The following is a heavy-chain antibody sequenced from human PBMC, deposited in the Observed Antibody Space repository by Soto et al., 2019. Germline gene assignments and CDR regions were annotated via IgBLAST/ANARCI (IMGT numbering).Heavy chain of an antibody. Sequence: GGSLRLSCAASGFTFSNYAMTWVRQAPGKGLEWVSTISDNGGSTFYADSVKGRFTISRDNSKKTLYQQMNSLRAEDTAVYYCAKGLVPAAKTSLNDYWGQGTLVTVSS. CDR3: AKGLVPAAKTSLNDY. D-gene: IGHD2-2*01. CDR2: ISDNGGST. V-gene: IGHV3-23*01. J-gene: IGHJ4*02. CDR1: GFTFSNYA.